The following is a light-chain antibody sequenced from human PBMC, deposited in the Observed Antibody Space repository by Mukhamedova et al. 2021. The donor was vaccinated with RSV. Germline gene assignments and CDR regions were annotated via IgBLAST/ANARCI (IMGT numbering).Light chain of an antibody. CDR1: QGISNF. CDR2: AAS. J-gene: IGKJ2*01. V-gene: IGKV1-16*02. Sequence: ASQGISNFLAWFQQRPSKAPRSLIYAASTLQSGVPSKFSGSGSGTDFTLTISSLQPEDFATYYCQQYDSFPYTFGQGTKLEIK. CDR3: QQYDSFPYT.